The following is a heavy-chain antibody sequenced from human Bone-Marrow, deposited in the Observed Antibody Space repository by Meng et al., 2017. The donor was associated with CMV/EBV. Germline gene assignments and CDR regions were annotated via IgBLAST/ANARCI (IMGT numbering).Heavy chain of an antibody. Sequence: GESLKISCAASGFTFSGSAMHWVRQASGKGLEWVGRIRSKANSYATAYAASVKGRFTISRDDSKNTAYLQMNSLKTEDTAVYYCTRVYYYYDMDVWGQGTTVTVSS. CDR2: IRSKANSYAT. CDR1: GFTFSGSA. V-gene: IGHV3-73*01. J-gene: IGHJ6*02. CDR3: TRVYYYYDMDV.